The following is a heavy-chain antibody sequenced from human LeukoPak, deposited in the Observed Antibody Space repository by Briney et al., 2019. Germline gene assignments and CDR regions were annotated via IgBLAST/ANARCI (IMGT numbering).Heavy chain of an antibody. V-gene: IGHV3-7*03. Sequence: GGSLRLSCVASGFTFSTYWMRWVRQAPGKGLESVANIKHDGGESYYVDSVKGRFTISRDNAKNSLYLEMNSLTPDDTALYYCTKAPGYYYYCIDVWGKGTTVTVSS. J-gene: IGHJ6*03. CDR1: GFTFSTYW. CDR3: TKAPGYYYYCIDV. CDR2: IKHDGGES.